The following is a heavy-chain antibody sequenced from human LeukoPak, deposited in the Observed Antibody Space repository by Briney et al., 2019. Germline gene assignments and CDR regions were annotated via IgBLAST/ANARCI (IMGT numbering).Heavy chain of an antibody. D-gene: IGHD4-11*01. V-gene: IGHV3-23*01. CDR1: GLIFRNYA. J-gene: IGHJ4*02. CDR2: ISGDGTEI. Sequence: GGSLRLSCTASGLIFRNYAMTWVRQAPRKGLEWVSTISGDGTEIFYADSVKGRFTISRDNSKNTHYLQMSSLRAEDTGIYYCAKGGHYSFFDYWGQGTLVTVSS. CDR3: AKGGHYSFFDY.